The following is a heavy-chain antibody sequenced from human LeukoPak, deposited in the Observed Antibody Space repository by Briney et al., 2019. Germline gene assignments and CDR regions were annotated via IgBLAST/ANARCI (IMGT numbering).Heavy chain of an antibody. J-gene: IGHJ2*01. V-gene: IGHV1-18*01. CDR1: GYSFSNFG. CDR2: ISAYNGNT. CDR3: ARDSGAIVWYFDL. D-gene: IGHD2-2*02. Sequence: ASVKVSCKASGYSFSNFGINWVRQAPGQGLEGMGWISAYNGNTNYAHSLEGRLTLTTDKSTSTVYMELSSLRPDDTAVYFCARDSGAIVWYFDLWGRGTLVTVSS.